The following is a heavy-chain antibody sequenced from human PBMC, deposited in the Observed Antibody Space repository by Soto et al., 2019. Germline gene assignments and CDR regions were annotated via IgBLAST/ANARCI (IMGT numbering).Heavy chain of an antibody. J-gene: IGHJ4*02. D-gene: IGHD6-19*01. Sequence: QVQLVESGGGVVHPGESLRLSCAASGFTFSTYGMNWVRQAPGKGLEWVAVISYHGRKTYYADSVKGRFTISRDNSKNTLHLQMNSLRVEDTAVYHCVKDSWWLVSFDHWGQGTLVTVSS. CDR1: GFTFSTYG. CDR2: ISYHGRKT. V-gene: IGHV3-30*18. CDR3: VKDSWWLVSFDH.